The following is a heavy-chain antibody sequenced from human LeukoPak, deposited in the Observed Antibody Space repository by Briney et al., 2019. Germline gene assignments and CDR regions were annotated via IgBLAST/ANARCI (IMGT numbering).Heavy chain of an antibody. D-gene: IGHD2/OR15-2a*01. V-gene: IGHV3-21*01. J-gene: IGHJ5*02. Sequence: GGSLRLSCAASGFTFSSYSKNWARQAPGKALEWVSSISSSSSYIYYADSEKGRFTISRDNAKNSLYLQMNSLRAEDTAVYYCARETLLATFDPWGQGTLVTVSS. CDR2: ISSSSSYI. CDR1: GFTFSSYS. CDR3: ARETLLATFDP.